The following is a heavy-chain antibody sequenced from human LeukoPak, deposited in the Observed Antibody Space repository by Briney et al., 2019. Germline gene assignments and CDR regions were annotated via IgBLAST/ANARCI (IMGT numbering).Heavy chain of an antibody. CDR2: IYYSGST. V-gene: IGHV4-39*01. D-gene: IGHD6-13*01. J-gene: IGHJ4*02. CDR3: ARHVYVAAAPDY. CDR1: GGXISSSSYY. Sequence: SETLSLTCSVSGGXISSSSYYWGWIRQPPGRGLEWLGSIYYSGSTYYNPSPKSRVTISVDTSKNQFSLKLSSVTAADTAVYYCARHVYVAAAPDYWGQGTLVTVSS.